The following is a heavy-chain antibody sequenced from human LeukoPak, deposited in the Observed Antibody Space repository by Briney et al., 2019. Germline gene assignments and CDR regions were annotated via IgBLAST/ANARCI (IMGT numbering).Heavy chain of an antibody. CDR2: ISSSSSNI. Sequence: PGGSLRLSCAASGFTFSSYSMNWVRQAPGKGLEWVSSISSSSSNIYYADSVKGRFTISRDNAKNSLYLQMNSLRAEDKAGYYWAKVGHYDILTGHALDIWGQGTMVTVSS. V-gene: IGHV3-21*01. J-gene: IGHJ3*02. CDR3: AKVGHYDILTGHALDI. D-gene: IGHD3-9*01. CDR1: GFTFSSYS.